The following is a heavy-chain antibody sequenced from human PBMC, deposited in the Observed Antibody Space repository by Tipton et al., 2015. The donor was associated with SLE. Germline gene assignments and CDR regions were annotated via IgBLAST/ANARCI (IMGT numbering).Heavy chain of an antibody. Sequence: QLVQSGAEVKKPGSSVKVSCKTSGDTFTSYTFSWVRQAPGQGLEWMGRIIPSLGLANSARKFQSRLTITADKSTSTAYMELSSLTSEDTAVYFCAKVNSSNYYVGAGDRYYYYYYMDVWGSGTTVTVSS. V-gene: IGHV1-69*09. CDR2: IIPSLGLA. J-gene: IGHJ6*03. D-gene: IGHD3-10*02. CDR3: AKVNSSNYYVGAGDRYYYYYYMDV. CDR1: GDTFTSYT.